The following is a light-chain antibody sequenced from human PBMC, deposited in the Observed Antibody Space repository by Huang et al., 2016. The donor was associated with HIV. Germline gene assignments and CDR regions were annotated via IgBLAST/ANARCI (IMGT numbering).Light chain of an antibody. Sequence: EIVLTQSPGTLSLSPGEGATLSCRTSQNARTNFLVWYQQKPGQAPMLLIFGASNRATGIPDRFSGSGSGTDFTLTINRLEAEDSGVYYCHHYGSSWTFGQGTKVEI. CDR1: QNARTNF. J-gene: IGKJ1*01. CDR3: HHYGSSWT. V-gene: IGKV3-20*01. CDR2: GAS.